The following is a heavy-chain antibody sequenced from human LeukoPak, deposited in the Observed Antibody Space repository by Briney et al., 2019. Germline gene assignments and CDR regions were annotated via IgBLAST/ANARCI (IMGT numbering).Heavy chain of an antibody. D-gene: IGHD4-23*01. CDR3: ASRTSTVVTPDYYYGMDV. J-gene: IGHJ6*02. CDR1: GYTFTSYY. Sequence: ASVKVSCKASGYTFTSYYMHWVRQAPGQGLEWMGIINPSGGSTSYAQKFQGRVTMTRNTSTSTVYMELSSLRSEDTAVYYCASRTSTVVTPDYYYGMDVWGQGTTVTVSS. CDR2: INPSGGST. V-gene: IGHV1-46*01.